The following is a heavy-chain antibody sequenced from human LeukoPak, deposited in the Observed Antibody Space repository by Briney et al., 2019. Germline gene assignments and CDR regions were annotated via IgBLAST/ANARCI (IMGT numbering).Heavy chain of an antibody. D-gene: IGHD3-3*01. CDR3: ARDTGSSGGRSFGY. CDR1: GFTFSSYS. Sequence: GGSLRLSCAASGFTFSSYSMNWVRQAPGKGLEWVSSISSSSSYIYYADSVKGRFTISRDNAKNSLYLQMNSLRAEDTAVYYCARDTGSSGGRSFGYWGQGTLVTVSS. J-gene: IGHJ4*02. CDR2: ISSSSSYI. V-gene: IGHV3-21*01.